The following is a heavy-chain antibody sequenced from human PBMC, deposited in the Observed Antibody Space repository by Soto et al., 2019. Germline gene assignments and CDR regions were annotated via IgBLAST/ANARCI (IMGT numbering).Heavy chain of an antibody. J-gene: IGHJ4*02. Sequence: PSETLSLTCSVSGDSMKTDYWSWIRQPPGKGLEWIGYIYYSGSTNYNPSLKSRVTISVDTSKNQFSLKLSSVTAADTAVYYCARRLYYDSSGTNTLMYYFDYWGQGTLVTVSS. CDR1: GDSMKTDY. V-gene: IGHV4-59*08. CDR2: IYYSGST. CDR3: ARRLYYDSSGTNTLMYYFDY. D-gene: IGHD3-22*01.